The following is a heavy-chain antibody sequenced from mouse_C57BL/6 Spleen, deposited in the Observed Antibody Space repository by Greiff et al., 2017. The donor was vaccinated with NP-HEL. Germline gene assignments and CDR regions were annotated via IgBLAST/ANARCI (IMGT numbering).Heavy chain of an antibody. Sequence: QVHVKQPGAELVKPGASVKLSCKASGYTFTSYWMHWVKQRPGQGLEWIGMIHPNSGSTNYNEKFKSKATLTVDKSSSTAYMQLSSLTSEDSAVYYCARENYYGWGQGTLVTVSA. J-gene: IGHJ3*02. CDR1: GYTFTSYW. D-gene: IGHD1-1*01. V-gene: IGHV1-64*01. CDR3: ARENYYG. CDR2: IHPNSGST.